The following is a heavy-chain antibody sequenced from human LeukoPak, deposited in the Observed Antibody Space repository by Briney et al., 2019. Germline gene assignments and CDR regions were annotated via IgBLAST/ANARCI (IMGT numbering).Heavy chain of an antibody. CDR3: AREAYCGGDCPSPFDY. CDR2: IYYSGST. CDR1: GGSISSYY. V-gene: IGHV4-59*01. D-gene: IGHD2-21*02. Sequence: SETLSLTCTVSGGSISSYYWSWIRQPPWKGLEWIGYIYYSGSTNYNPSLKSRVTISVDTSKNQFSLKLSSVTAADTAVYYCAREAYCGGDCPSPFDYWGQGTLVTVSS. J-gene: IGHJ4*02.